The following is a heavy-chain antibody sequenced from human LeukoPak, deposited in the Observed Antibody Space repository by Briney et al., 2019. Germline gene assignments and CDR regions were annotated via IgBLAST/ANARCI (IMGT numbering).Heavy chain of an antibody. CDR1: GGSISSYY. D-gene: IGHD6-19*01. CDR3: ARDPAVAGTGNAFDI. J-gene: IGHJ3*02. CDR2: FYYSGST. Sequence: SETLSLTCTVSGGSISSYYWNWIRQPPGKGLEWIGYFYYSGSTNYNPSLKSRVTISVDTSKDQFSLKLSSATAADTAVYYCARDPAVAGTGNAFDIWGQGTMVTVSS. V-gene: IGHV4-59*01.